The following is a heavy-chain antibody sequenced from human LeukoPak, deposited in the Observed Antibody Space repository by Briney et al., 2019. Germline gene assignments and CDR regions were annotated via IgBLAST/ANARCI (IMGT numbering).Heavy chain of an antibody. CDR2: INTNTGNP. V-gene: IGHV7-4-1*02. CDR1: GYTFTGYY. D-gene: IGHD3-10*01. Sequence: ASVKVSCKASGYTFTGYYMHWVRQAPGQGLEWMGCINTNTGNPTYAQGFTGRFVFSLDTSVSTAYLQISSLKAEDTAIYYCARRSMVQHLDVWGKGTTVTVSS. J-gene: IGHJ6*04. CDR3: ARRSMVQHLDV.